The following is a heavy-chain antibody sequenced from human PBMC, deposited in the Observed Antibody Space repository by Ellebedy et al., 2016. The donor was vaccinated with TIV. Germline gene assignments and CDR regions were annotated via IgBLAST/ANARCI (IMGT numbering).Heavy chain of an antibody. CDR1: GGSVSSGSYY. D-gene: IGHD2-15*01. V-gene: IGHV4-61*01. CDR3: ARADCSGGSCYGYDWFDP. CDR2: IYYSGST. Sequence: MPSETLSLTCTVSGGSVSSGSYYWSWIRQPPGKGLEWIGYIYYSGSTNYNPSLKSRVTISVDTSKNQFSLKLSSVTAADTAVYYCARADCSGGSCYGYDWFDPWGQGTLVIVSS. J-gene: IGHJ5*02.